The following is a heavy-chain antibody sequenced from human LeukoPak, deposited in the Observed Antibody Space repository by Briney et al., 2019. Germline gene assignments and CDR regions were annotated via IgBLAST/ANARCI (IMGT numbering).Heavy chain of an antibody. CDR3: ARDRVGATLYFDY. CDR1: GFTFSFYG. D-gene: IGHD1-26*01. Sequence: TGGSLRLSCAASGFTFSFYGMSWVRQAPGKGLEWVSALSGSGGTTYYADFMKGRFTISRDNSKNTLYLQMNSLRAEATAVYYCARDRVGATLYFDYWGQGTLVTVSS. V-gene: IGHV3-23*01. CDR2: LSGSGGTT. J-gene: IGHJ4*02.